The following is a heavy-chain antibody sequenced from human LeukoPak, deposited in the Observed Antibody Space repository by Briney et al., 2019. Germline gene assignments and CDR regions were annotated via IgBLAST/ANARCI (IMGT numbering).Heavy chain of an antibody. CDR3: ARDPYSSSWSYGMDV. Sequence: GGSLRLSRTASGFTFSNYWMSWVRQTPEKGLEWVANIKQDGSETVYVDSVKGRFTISRDNAQTSLYLQMSSLRAEDTAVYYCARDPYSSSWSYGMDVWGQGTTVTVSS. CDR1: GFTFSNYW. V-gene: IGHV3-7*05. J-gene: IGHJ6*02. CDR2: IKQDGSET. D-gene: IGHD6-13*01.